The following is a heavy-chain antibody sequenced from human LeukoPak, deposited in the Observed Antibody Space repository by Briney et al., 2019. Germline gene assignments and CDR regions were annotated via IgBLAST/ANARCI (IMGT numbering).Heavy chain of an antibody. CDR3: ARDRRPFLGGYSSSWYAY. Sequence: ASVKVSCKASGYTFTSYGISWVRQAPGQGLEWMGWISAYNGNTNYAQKLQGRVTMTTDTSTSTAYMELRSLRSDDTAVYYCARDRRPFLGGYSSSWYAYWGQGTLVTVSS. CDR2: ISAYNGNT. D-gene: IGHD6-13*01. J-gene: IGHJ4*02. V-gene: IGHV1-18*01. CDR1: GYTFTSYG.